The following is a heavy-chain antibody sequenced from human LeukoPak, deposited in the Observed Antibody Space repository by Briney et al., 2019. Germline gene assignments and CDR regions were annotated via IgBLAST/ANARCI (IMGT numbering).Heavy chain of an antibody. V-gene: IGHV3-23*01. Sequence: GGSLRLSXAASGFTFSSYGMSWVRQAPGKGLEWVSTISGTGANTYYADSVKGRFTISRDNSKRTLYLQMNSLRVEDAAVYYCAKRRYDTSSLDWFDPWGQGTLVTVSS. J-gene: IGHJ5*02. CDR2: ISGTGANT. D-gene: IGHD6-13*01. CDR3: AKRRYDTSSLDWFDP. CDR1: GFTFSSYG.